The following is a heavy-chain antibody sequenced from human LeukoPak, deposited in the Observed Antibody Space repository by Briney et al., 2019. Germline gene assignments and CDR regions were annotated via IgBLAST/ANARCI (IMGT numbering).Heavy chain of an antibody. CDR2: IYSGGST. Sequence: GGSLRLSCAASGFTVSSNYMSWVRQAPGKGLEWVSVIYSGGSTYYADSVKGRFTISRDNSKNTLYLQMSSLRAEDTAVYYCASDDPIGSGSYYFDYWGQGTLVTVSS. V-gene: IGHV3-53*01. D-gene: IGHD1-26*01. J-gene: IGHJ4*02. CDR3: ASDDPIGSGSYYFDY. CDR1: GFTVSSNY.